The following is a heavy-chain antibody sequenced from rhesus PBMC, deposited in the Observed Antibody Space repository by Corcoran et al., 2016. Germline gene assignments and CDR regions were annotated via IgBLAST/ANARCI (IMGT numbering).Heavy chain of an antibody. V-gene: IGHV3-103*01. D-gene: IGHD5-24*01. CDR3: ANVPSPIQRVRYYFDY. Sequence: EVQLVESGGGLAKPGGSLRLSCAASGFTFSSYAMQWVRQAPGKGLEWISAINSGGRRTNYADAVKGRFTIARDNSKNTLSLQMNSLRAEDTAVYYCANVPSPIQRVRYYFDYWGQGVLVTVSS. CDR2: INSGGRRT. CDR1: GFTFSSYA. J-gene: IGHJ4*01.